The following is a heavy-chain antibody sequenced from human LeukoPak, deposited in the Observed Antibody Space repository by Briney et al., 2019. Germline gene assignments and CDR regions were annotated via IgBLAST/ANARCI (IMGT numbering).Heavy chain of an antibody. D-gene: IGHD3-22*01. J-gene: IGHJ4*02. CDR1: GITLSNYG. CDR2: ISDTGKKT. CDR3: AKRGVVIRVILVGFHKEAYYFDS. Sequence: GGSLRLSCAVSGITLSNYGMTWVRQAPGKGLEWVAGISDTGKKTNYADSVKGRFTISRDNPHNTLYLQMNSLRAEDTAVYFCAKRGVVIRVILVGFHKEAYYFDSWGQGALVTVSS. V-gene: IGHV3-23*01.